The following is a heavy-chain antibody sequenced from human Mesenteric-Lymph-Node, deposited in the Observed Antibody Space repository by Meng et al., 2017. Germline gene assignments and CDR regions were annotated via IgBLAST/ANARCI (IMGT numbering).Heavy chain of an antibody. J-gene: IGHJ5*02. D-gene: IGHD2-15*01. CDR3: ARDNLRCSGGSCYSLPQDNWFDP. CDR2: VYYSGSA. Sequence: GSLRLSCSVSGVSISSDYWSWMRQSPGKGLEWIGYVYYSGSADYNPSLRSRVTISVDTSRSQFSLNLTSVTAADTAVYYCARDNLRCSGGSCYSLPQDNWFDPWGQGTLVTVSS. V-gene: IGHV4-59*01. CDR1: GVSISSDY.